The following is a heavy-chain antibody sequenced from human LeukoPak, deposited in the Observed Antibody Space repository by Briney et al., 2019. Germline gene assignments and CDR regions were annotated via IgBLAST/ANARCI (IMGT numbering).Heavy chain of an antibody. J-gene: IGHJ4*02. Sequence: PGGSLRLSCAASGFTFSSYAMSWVRQAPGKGLEWVSLISTDETTYSADSVRGRFTISRDNSRNTLFLQMDRLRPEDTAVYYCATDGYNYLEHWGLGTLVIVSS. CDR3: ATDGYNYLEH. D-gene: IGHD5-24*01. CDR1: GFTFSSYA. V-gene: IGHV3-23*03. CDR2: ISTDETT.